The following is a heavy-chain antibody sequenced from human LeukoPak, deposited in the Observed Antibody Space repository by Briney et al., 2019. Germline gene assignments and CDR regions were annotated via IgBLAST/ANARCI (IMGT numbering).Heavy chain of an antibody. CDR2: IYSGGST. D-gene: IGHD3-10*01. CDR1: GFTVSSNY. J-gene: IGHJ5*02. V-gene: IGHV3-66*02. CDR3: ARDRVDGSGRAFDP. Sequence: PGGSLRLSCAASGFTVSSNYMSWVRQAPGKGLEWVSVIYSGGSTYYADSVEGRFTISRDNSKNTLYLQMNSLRAEDTAVYYCARDRVDGSGRAFDPWGQGTLVTVSS.